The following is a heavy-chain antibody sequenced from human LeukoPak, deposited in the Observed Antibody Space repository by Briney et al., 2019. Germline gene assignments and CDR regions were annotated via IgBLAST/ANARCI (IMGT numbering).Heavy chain of an antibody. CDR2: MYYSGST. Sequence: SETLSVTCTVSGGSISSSRYYWGWIRQPPGKGLEWIGSMYYSGSTYYNPSLKSRVTISVDTSKNQFSLKLSSVTAADTAVYYCASLRDGYNSDHWGQGTLVTVSS. CDR3: ASLRDGYNSDH. V-gene: IGHV4-39*01. J-gene: IGHJ4*02. CDR1: GGSISSSRYY. D-gene: IGHD5-24*01.